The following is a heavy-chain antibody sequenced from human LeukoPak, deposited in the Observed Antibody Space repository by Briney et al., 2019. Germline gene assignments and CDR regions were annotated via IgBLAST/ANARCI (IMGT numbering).Heavy chain of an antibody. Sequence: GGSLRLSCAASGISFSTYAMSWVRQAPGKGLEWVSTISGTGERTCYADSVKGRFTISRDNSKNTLYLQMNSLTADDTAIFYCAKGHSDYGTAFDCWGQGALVPDSS. CDR1: GISFSTYA. V-gene: IGHV3-23*01. CDR2: ISGTGERT. J-gene: IGHJ4*02. CDR3: AKGHSDYGTAFDC. D-gene: IGHD4-17*01.